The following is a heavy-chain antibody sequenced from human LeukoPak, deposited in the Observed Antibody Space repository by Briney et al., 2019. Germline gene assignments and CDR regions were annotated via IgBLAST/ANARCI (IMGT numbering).Heavy chain of an antibody. D-gene: IGHD3-9*01. CDR2: IYPGDSDT. CDR1: GYSFTSYW. J-gene: IGHJ6*02. CDR3: ARPNISTGSVKNSYYGMDV. V-gene: IGHV5-51*01. Sequence: GESLKISCKGSGYSFTSYWIAWVRQMPGKGLEWMGIIYPGDSDTRYSPSSQGQVTISADKSISTAYLQWSSLKASDTAMYYCARPNISTGSVKNSYYGMDVWGQGSTVTVSS.